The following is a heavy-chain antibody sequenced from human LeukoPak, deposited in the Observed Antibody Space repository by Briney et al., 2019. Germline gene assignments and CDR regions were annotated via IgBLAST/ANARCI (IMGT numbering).Heavy chain of an antibody. CDR2: INAGNGNT. D-gene: IGHD3-10*01. J-gene: IGHJ4*02. V-gene: IGHV1-3*01. Sequence: GASVKVSCKASGYTFTTYAMHWVRQAPGQRLEWMGWINAGNGNTKYSQKFQGRVTITRDTSASTAYMELSSLRSEDTAVYYCARPYYGSGSDPFDYWGQGTLVTVSS. CDR1: GYTFTTYA. CDR3: ARPYYGSGSDPFDY.